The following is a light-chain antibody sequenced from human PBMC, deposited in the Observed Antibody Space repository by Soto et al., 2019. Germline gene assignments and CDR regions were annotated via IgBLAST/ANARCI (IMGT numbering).Light chain of an antibody. V-gene: IGKV1-5*03. Sequence: DIQMTQSPSTLSASVGDRVTITCRASQSIGSWLAWYQQNPGKAPKLLIYKASSLQIGVPSRFSGSGSGTEFTLTISSLQPDDFATYYCQQYNSYSITFGQGTRLEMK. CDR2: KAS. CDR3: QQYNSYSIT. CDR1: QSIGSW. J-gene: IGKJ5*01.